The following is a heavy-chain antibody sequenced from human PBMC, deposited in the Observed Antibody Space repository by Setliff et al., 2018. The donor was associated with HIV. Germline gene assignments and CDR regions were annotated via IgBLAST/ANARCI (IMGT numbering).Heavy chain of an antibody. Sequence: GGSLRLSCATSGFRFDEYHVSWVRQAPGKGLEWVSGVNWNGDSTGYADSVKGRFTISRDNAKRSVYLQMNSLRAEDTAVYYCARAPEDAFDIWGQGTMFTVSS. V-gene: IGHV3-20*04. CDR2: VNWNGDST. CDR3: ARAPEDAFDI. CDR1: GFRFDEYH. J-gene: IGHJ3*02.